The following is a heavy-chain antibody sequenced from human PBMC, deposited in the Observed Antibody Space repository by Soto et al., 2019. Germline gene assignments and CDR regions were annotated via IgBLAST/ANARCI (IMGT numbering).Heavy chain of an antibody. CDR2: ISGYDGRT. J-gene: IGHJ6*02. V-gene: IGHV1-18*01. Sequence: QVHLVQSGAEVKKPGASVKVSCKTSGYTFTRYGISWVRQAPGQGLEWMGWISGYDGRTNFAQKVQDRVTMTTDTPTRTVYMELRSLSSDDTAVYYCAREGDVPYYYYGMDVWGQGTTFTFSS. D-gene: IGHD2-21*02. CDR1: GYTFTRYG. CDR3: AREGDVPYYYYGMDV.